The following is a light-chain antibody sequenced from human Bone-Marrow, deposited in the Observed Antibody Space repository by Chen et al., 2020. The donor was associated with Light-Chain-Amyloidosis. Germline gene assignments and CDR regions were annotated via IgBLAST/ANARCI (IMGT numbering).Light chain of an antibody. CDR3: QSYDNSLSGPVV. Sequence: QSVLTQPPSVSGAPGQRVTNTCTGSSSNIGAGFSVHWYQQLSGTVPKLLIYGNTNRPSGVPDRFSGAKSGTSASLAITGLQAEDEAYYYCQSYDNSLSGPVVFGGGTKLTVL. CDR1: SSNIGAGFS. J-gene: IGLJ2*01. V-gene: IGLV1-40*01. CDR2: GNT.